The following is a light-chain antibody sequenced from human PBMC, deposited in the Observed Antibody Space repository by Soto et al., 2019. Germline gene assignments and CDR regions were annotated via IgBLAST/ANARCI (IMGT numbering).Light chain of an antibody. Sequence: QSALTQPPSASGSPGQSVTFSCIGTSSDVGAYNYVSWYQQHPGKAPKLMTYEVSKRPSGVPDRFSGSKSANTASLTVSGLQAEDEADYYCSSFAGSSNVIFGGGTKLTVL. CDR3: SSFAGSSNVI. V-gene: IGLV2-8*01. J-gene: IGLJ2*01. CDR2: EVS. CDR1: SSDVGAYNY.